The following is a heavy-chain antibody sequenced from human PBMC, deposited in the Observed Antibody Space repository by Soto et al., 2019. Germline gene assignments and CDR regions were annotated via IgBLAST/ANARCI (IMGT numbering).Heavy chain of an antibody. D-gene: IGHD5-12*01. J-gene: IGHJ6*02. V-gene: IGHV2-5*02. CDR2: IYWDDDK. Sequence: QITLKESGPTLVKPTQTLTLTCTFSGFSLSTSGVGVGWIRQPPGKALEWLALIYWDDDKRYSPSLKSRLTITKDTSKNPGGLTMTHMDPVDRATYYCDHSPRLSGYEYYYYYYGMDVWGQGTTVTVSS. CDR1: GFSLSTSGVG. CDR3: DHSPRLSGYEYYYYYYGMDV.